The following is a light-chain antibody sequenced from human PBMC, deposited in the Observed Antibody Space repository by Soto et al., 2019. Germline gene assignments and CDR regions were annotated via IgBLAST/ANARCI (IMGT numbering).Light chain of an antibody. V-gene: IGKV3-20*01. CDR1: QSVSSSY. Sequence: EIVLMQSPGTLSLSPGERATLSCRASQSVSSSYLAWYQQKPGQAPRLLIYGASSRATGIPDRFSGSGSGTDFTLTISRLEPEDFAFYYCQQFGGSPPRYTFGQGTKLEIK. CDR2: GAS. J-gene: IGKJ2*01. CDR3: QQFGGSPPRYT.